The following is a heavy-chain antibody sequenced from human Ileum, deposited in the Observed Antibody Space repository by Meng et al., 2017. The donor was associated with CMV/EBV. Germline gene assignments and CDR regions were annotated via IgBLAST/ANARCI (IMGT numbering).Heavy chain of an antibody. J-gene: IGHJ1*01. CDR1: GGSMSSTC. CDR2: VCYNGIT. Sequence: QVHLQESGPGLVKHSETLSLTCAVSGGSMSSTCWSWIRQPPGKGLEWIGYVCYNGITDYNPSLKSRITISGDTSKNQFSLQVTSVTAADTAMYYCALRGLAAGTLQQWGQGTLVTVSS. D-gene: IGHD6-13*01. V-gene: IGHV4-59*01. CDR3: ALRGLAAGTLQQ.